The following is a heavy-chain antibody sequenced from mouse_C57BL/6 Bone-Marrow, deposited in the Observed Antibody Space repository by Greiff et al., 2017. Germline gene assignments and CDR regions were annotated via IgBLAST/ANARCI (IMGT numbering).Heavy chain of an antibody. CDR2: ISDGGSYT. Sequence: EVMLVESGGGLVKPGGSLKLSCAASGFTFSSYAMSWVRQTPEKRLEWVATISDGGSYTYYPDNVKGRFTISRDNAKNNLYLQMSHLKSEDTAMYYCAREGLLLEGFAYWGQGTLVTVSA. CDR1: GFTFSSYA. J-gene: IGHJ3*01. CDR3: AREGLLLEGFAY. V-gene: IGHV5-4*01. D-gene: IGHD1-1*01.